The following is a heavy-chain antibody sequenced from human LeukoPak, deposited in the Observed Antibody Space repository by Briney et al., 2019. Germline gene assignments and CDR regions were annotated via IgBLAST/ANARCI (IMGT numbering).Heavy chain of an antibody. V-gene: IGHV3-30*04. J-gene: IGHJ4*02. CDR2: ISYDGSNK. Sequence: GGSLRLSCAASGFTLSSYAMHWVRQAPGKGLEWVAVISYDGSNKYYADSVKGRFTISRDNSKNTLYLQMNSLRAEDTAVYYCARGSLRESYYGSGSYYRFWGQGTLVTVSS. CDR3: ARGSLRESYYGSGSYYRF. CDR1: GFTLSSYA. D-gene: IGHD3-10*01.